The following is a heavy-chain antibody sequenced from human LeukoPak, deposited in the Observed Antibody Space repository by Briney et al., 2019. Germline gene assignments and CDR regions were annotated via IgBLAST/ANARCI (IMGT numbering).Heavy chain of an antibody. V-gene: IGHV3-30-3*01. CDR2: ISFDGDNE. CDR1: GFTFSNYA. CDR3: ARAVDTAMVSPPFDP. Sequence: GRSLRLSCATSGFTFSNYAIDWVRQAPGKGLEWVADISFDGDNEYYADSVRGRFMISRDNSKNIVYLQMNSLTIEDTAVYYCARAVDTAMVSPPFDPWGQGTLVTVSS. D-gene: IGHD5-18*01. J-gene: IGHJ5*02.